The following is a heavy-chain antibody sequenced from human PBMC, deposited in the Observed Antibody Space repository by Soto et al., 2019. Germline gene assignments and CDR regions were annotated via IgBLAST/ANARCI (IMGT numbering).Heavy chain of an antibody. J-gene: IGHJ4*02. CDR3: RRDQAPVAGTSLPGY. V-gene: IGHV3-30*04. CDR1: GFTFGSYA. D-gene: IGHD6-19*01. CDR2: ISYDGRSK. Sequence: QVQLVESGGGVVQPGRSLRLSCAASGFTFGSYAMHCVRQAPGKGLEWVALISYDGRSKYYADSVRGRFSISRDNSRTTRYLQMTSLRTADTAVYYCRRDQAPVAGTSLPGYWGQGTLVTVSS.